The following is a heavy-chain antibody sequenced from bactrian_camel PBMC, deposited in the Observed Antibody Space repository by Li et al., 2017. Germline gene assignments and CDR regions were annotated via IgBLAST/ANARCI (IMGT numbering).Heavy chain of an antibody. Sequence: VQLVESGGGSVQPGGSLTLSCAASGFTAPRVCMGWFRQAPGKKREGIAAIGSDGATAYSDRVTGRFTISKDNAKHTMYLHIHSLQPEDTAMYYCAADFRRPDTGAVCYPNLGDFDYWGQGTQVTVS. D-gene: IGHD7*01. CDR2: IGSDGAT. J-gene: IGHJ6*01. CDR1: GFTAPRVC. CDR3: AADFRRPDTGAVCYPNLGDFDY. V-gene: IGHV3S53*01.